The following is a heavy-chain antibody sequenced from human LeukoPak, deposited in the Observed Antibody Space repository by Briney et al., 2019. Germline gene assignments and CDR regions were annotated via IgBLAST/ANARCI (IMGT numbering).Heavy chain of an antibody. CDR1: EFTFSSYA. Sequence: GGSLRLSCAASEFTFSSYAMSWVRQAPGQGLEWVSAISGSGRSTVYADSVKGRFTISRDNSTNTLYMQMKRLRGEDTAVYVRAKERGVAVSVIYYGGRGTRVTVSS. D-gene: IGHD6-19*01. CDR2: ISGSGRST. CDR3: AKERGVAVSVIYY. V-gene: IGHV3-23*01. J-gene: IGHJ4*02.